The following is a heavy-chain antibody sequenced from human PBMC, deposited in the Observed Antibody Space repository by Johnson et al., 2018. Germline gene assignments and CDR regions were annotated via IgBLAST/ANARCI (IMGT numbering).Heavy chain of an antibody. CDR2: IIPIFGTA. CDR1: GGTFSSYA. V-gene: IGHV1-69*12. D-gene: IGHD3-3*01. Sequence: QVQLVQSGAEVKKPGSSVKVSCKASGGTFSSYAISWVRQAPGQGLEWMGGIIPIFGTANYAQKFQGRVTITADESTGTAYMELSSLRAEDTAVYYRARDGPSDTIFGRYYYYYYGMDVWGQGTTVTVSS. CDR3: ARDGPSDTIFGRYYYYYYGMDV. J-gene: IGHJ6*02.